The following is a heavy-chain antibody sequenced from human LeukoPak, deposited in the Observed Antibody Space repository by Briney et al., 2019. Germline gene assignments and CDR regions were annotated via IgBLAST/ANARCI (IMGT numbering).Heavy chain of an antibody. CDR1: GFTFSSYS. J-gene: IGHJ3*01. D-gene: IGHD2-2*01. CDR3: AKHPSDQLPPPG. V-gene: IGHV3-23*01. CDR2: ISGSGGST. Sequence: GGSLRLSCAASGFTFSSYSMNWVRQAPGKGLEWVSAISGSGGSTYYADSVKGRFTISRDNSKNTLYLQMNSLRAEDTAVYYCAKHPSDQLPPPGWGQGTMVTVSS.